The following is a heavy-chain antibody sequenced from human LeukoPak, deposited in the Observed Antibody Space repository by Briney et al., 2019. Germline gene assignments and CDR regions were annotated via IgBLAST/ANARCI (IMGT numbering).Heavy chain of an antibody. Sequence: GGSLRLSCAASGFTFSSYSMNWVRQAPGKGLEWVAVISYDGSNKYYADSVKGRFTISRDNAKNTLYLQMNSLRAEDTAVYYCARVGGSYSLGDYWGQGTLVTVSS. J-gene: IGHJ4*02. CDR3: ARVGGSYSLGDY. CDR2: ISYDGSNK. D-gene: IGHD1-26*01. CDR1: GFTFSSYS. V-gene: IGHV3-30*03.